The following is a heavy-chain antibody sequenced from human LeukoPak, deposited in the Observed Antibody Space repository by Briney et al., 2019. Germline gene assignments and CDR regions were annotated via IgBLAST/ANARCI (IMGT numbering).Heavy chain of an antibody. J-gene: IGHJ4*02. CDR1: GFTFSPYS. CDR3: ARSKWSSTNLMPPYFDY. Sequence: GSLRLSCAASGFTFSPYSMNWVRQAPGKGLEWVPSISSSSGYIYYADSVKGRFTISRDNAKNSLYLQMNSLRAEDTAVYYCARSKWSSTNLMPPYFDYWGQGTLVTVSS. V-gene: IGHV3-21*01. CDR2: ISSSSGYI. D-gene: IGHD2-2*01.